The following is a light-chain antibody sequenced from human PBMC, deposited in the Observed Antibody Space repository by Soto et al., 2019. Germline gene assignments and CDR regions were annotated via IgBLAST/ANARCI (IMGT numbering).Light chain of an antibody. CDR3: QQYNSYPWT. Sequence: EIVMTQSPATLSVSPGERATLSCRASQSVNSNYLAWYQQKPGQAPRLLIYGISKRATDIPDRFSGSGSGTEFTLTISSLQPDDFATYYCQQYNSYPWTFGQGTKVDI. CDR2: GIS. V-gene: IGKV3D-15*01. J-gene: IGKJ1*01. CDR1: QSVNSN.